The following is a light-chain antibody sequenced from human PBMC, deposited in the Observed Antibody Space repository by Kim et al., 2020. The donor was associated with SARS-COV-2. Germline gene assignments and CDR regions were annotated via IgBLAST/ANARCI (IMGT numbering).Light chain of an antibody. CDR2: GAA. CDR1: QGVSSN. CDR3: QQYNNWPWT. J-gene: IGKJ1*01. Sequence: VSPGERATLSCRASQGVSSNLAWYKQKPGQAPRLLIYGAATRATGIPARFSGSGSGTEFTLTISSLQSEDFAVYYCQQYNNWPWTFGQGTKVDIK. V-gene: IGKV3-15*01.